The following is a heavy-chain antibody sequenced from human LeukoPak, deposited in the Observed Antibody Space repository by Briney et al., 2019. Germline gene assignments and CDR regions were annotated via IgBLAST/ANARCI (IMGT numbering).Heavy chain of an antibody. CDR3: ARRYASSDWYYFDY. CDR2: IYAGDSDT. CDR1: GYTFTTSW. J-gene: IGHJ4*02. D-gene: IGHD6-13*01. Sequence: GESLKISCQGSGYTFTTSWIGWVRQLPGKGLEWMAIIYAGDSDTKYSPSFQGQVSISTDRSISTAYLQWSSLKASDTAMYYCARRYASSDWYYFDYWGQGTLVTVSS. V-gene: IGHV5-51*01.